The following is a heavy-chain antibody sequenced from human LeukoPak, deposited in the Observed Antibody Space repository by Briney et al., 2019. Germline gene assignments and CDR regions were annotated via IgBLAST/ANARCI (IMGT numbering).Heavy chain of an antibody. Sequence: GGSLRLSCEASGFTFSTYWMSWVRQAPGKGLEWVANIKQDGSEKYYVDSVKGRFTISRDNSKSTLSLQMNSLRAEDTAIYYCATYRQVLLPFESWGQGTLVTVSS. CDR3: ATYRQVLLPFES. CDR1: GFTFSTYW. V-gene: IGHV3-7*03. CDR2: IKQDGSEK. J-gene: IGHJ4*02. D-gene: IGHD2-8*02.